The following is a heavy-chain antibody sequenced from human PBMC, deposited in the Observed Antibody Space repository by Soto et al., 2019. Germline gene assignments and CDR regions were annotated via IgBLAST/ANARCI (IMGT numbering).Heavy chain of an antibody. CDR1: GFTFSSYG. J-gene: IGHJ6*02. Sequence: PGVSRRRSWAASGFTFSSYGMHWVRQAPGKGLEWVAVISYDGSNKYYADSVKGRFTISRDNSKNTLYLQMNSLRAEDTAVYYCAREGFTTYHYYGMDVWGQGTSLTVSS. CDR3: AREGFTTYHYYGMDV. D-gene: IGHD3-22*01. V-gene: IGHV3-30-3*01. CDR2: ISYDGSNK.